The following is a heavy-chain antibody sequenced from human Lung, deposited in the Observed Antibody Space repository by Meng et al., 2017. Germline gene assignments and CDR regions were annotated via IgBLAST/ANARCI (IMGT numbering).Heavy chain of an antibody. J-gene: IGHJ4*02. D-gene: IGHD2-21*01. CDR1: CGSISRDTW. CDR2: IHHSGST. CDR3: TKNDFYCLGY. Sequence: VRLRGWGPGLVKSSGTMFFTCAVSCGSISRDTWWSWVSQPPGKGLEWIGEIHHSGSTIYKPSIKSRITISVDKPKNQFSLTLSSVTAADTAVYYCTKNDFYCLGYWGQGTLVTVSS. V-gene: IGHV4-4*02.